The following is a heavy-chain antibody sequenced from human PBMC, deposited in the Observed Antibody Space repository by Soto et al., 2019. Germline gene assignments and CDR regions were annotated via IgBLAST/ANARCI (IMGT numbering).Heavy chain of an antibody. CDR2: IYYSGST. D-gene: IGHD2-15*01. V-gene: IGHV4-59*08. J-gene: IGHJ4*02. CDR1: GGSISSYY. Sequence: PSETLSLTCTVSGGSISSYYWSWIRQPPGKGLEWIGYIYYSGSTNYNPSLKSRVTISVDTSKNQFSLKLSSVTAADTAVYYCARHSCSGGSCSSNYYFDYWGQGTLVTVSS. CDR3: ARHSCSGGSCSSNYYFDY.